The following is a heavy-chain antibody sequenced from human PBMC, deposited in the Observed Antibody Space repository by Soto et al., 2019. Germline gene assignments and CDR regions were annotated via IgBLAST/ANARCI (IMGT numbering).Heavy chain of an antibody. V-gene: IGHV1-3*01. CDR1: GYTFTSYG. D-gene: IGHD6-13*01. J-gene: IGHJ4*02. Sequence: VASVKVSCKASGYTFTSYGMQWVRQAPGQRLEWMGWINAGNSNTKYSQKFQGRISISRDTSANTDYMELSSLRSEDTAVYYCAREHSSSWYFDYWGPGTLVTVSS. CDR2: INAGNSNT. CDR3: AREHSSSWYFDY.